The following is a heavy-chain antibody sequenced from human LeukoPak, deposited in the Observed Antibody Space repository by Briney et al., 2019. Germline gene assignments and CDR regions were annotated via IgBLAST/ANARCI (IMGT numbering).Heavy chain of an antibody. V-gene: IGHV1-18*01. Sequence: ASVKVSCKAPGYSFPSYGINWVRQAPGQGLEWMGWISTDNGNTDYAQNLQGRVTMTTDTSTSTAYMELRSLRSDDTAVYYCARGYSYGYGPLDYWGQGTLVTVSS. CDR3: ARGYSYGYGPLDY. CDR2: ISTDNGNT. D-gene: IGHD5-18*01. CDR1: GYSFPSYG. J-gene: IGHJ4*02.